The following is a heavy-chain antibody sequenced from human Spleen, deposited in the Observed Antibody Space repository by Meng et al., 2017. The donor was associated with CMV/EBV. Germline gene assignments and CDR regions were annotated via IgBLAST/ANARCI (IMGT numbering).Heavy chain of an antibody. J-gene: IGHJ5*02. Sequence: SGPTLVKPPETLTLTCIISGFSLTTGAVGVGWVRQPPGKALEWLALIYWNDDKRYSPSLKSRLTITKDTSNNQVVLTMINMDPVDTATYYCAHRRLGNDYAGRDWFDPWGQGILVTVSS. V-gene: IGHV2-5*01. CDR2: IYWNDDK. D-gene: IGHD4/OR15-4a*01. CDR3: AHRRLGNDYAGRDWFDP. CDR1: GFSLTTGAVG.